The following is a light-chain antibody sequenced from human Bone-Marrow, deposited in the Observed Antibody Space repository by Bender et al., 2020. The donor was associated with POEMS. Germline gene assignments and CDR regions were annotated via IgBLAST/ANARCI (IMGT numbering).Light chain of an antibody. Sequence: QSVLTQPPSVSGTPGQRVTISCSGSSSNVGSNYVYWYQQFPGTAPKFLIYRNNQRPSGVPDRFSGSKSGNTASLTISGLQAEDEADYYCSSYAQSSPFMLFGGGTKLTVL. V-gene: IGLV1-47*01. CDR1: SSNVGSNY. CDR2: RNN. J-gene: IGLJ3*02. CDR3: SSYAQSSPFML.